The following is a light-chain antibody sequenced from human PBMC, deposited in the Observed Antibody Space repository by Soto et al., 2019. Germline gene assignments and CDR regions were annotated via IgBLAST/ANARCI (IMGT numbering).Light chain of an antibody. CDR3: QSYDSSLSGYV. CDR1: SSNIGAGYD. Sequence: QSVLTQPPSVSGAPGQRVTISCTGSSSNIGAGYDVHWYQQLPGTAPKLLIYGNSNRPSGVPDRFSGSKSGTSASQAITGLQAEDEADYYCQSYDSSLSGYVFGTGT. J-gene: IGLJ1*01. V-gene: IGLV1-40*01. CDR2: GNS.